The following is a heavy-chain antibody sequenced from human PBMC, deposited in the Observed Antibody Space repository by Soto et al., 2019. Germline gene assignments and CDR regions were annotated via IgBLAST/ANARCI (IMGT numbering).Heavy chain of an antibody. CDR2: SYYSGST. Sequence: QLQLQESGPGRVKPSETLSLTCTVSGGSISSSSYFWGWIRQPPGKGLEWIGSSYYSGSTYYNPSLKSRVTVSVDTSKNQFSLKLSSVTAADTAVYYCARHPSDFWFDPWGQGTLVTVSS. CDR1: GGSISSSSYF. V-gene: IGHV4-39*01. CDR3: ARHPSDFWFDP. J-gene: IGHJ5*02. D-gene: IGHD2-21*02.